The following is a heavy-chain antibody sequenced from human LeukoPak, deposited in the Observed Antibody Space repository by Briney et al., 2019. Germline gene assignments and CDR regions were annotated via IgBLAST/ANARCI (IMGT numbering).Heavy chain of an antibody. CDR3: ATVTVTTVTSYYYYYYMDV. Sequence: ASVKVSCKASGYTFTSYGISWVRQAPGQGLEWMGWISAYNGNTNYAQKLQGRVTMTTDTSTSTAYMELRSLRSDDTAVYYCATVTVTTVTSYYYYYYMDVWGKGTTVTVSS. J-gene: IGHJ6*03. CDR2: ISAYNGNT. D-gene: IGHD4-17*01. V-gene: IGHV1-18*01. CDR1: GYTFTSYG.